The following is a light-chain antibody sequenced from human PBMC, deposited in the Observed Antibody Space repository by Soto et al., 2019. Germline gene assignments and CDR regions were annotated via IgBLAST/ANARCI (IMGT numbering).Light chain of an antibody. J-gene: IGLJ2*01. V-gene: IGLV2-14*01. Sequence: QSALTQPASVSGSPGQSITISCTGTSSDVGGYNYVSWYQQHPGKAPKLMIYDVSNRPSGVSNRFFGSKSGNTASLTISGLQAEDGADYYCSSYTIGRTLFGGGTKLTVL. CDR2: DVS. CDR3: SSYTIGRTL. CDR1: SSDVGGYNY.